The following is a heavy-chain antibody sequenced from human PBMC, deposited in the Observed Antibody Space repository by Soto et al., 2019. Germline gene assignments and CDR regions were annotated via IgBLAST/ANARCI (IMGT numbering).Heavy chain of an antibody. Sequence: SETLSLTCTVSGTSISSYYWSWIRQPPGKGLEWIANIHYSGTTNYNPSLASRVTLSVDTSKNQFSLKLSSVTAADTAVYYCARGHVGGGSYYRGAFDIWGQGTMVTVSS. J-gene: IGHJ3*02. CDR3: ARGHVGGGSYYRGAFDI. D-gene: IGHD1-26*01. V-gene: IGHV4-59*12. CDR2: IHYSGTT. CDR1: GTSISSYY.